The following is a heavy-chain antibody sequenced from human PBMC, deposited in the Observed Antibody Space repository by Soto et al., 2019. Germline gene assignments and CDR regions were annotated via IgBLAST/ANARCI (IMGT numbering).Heavy chain of an antibody. V-gene: IGHV3-7*03. Sequence: PGGSLRLSCAASGFTFSSYWMSWVRQAPGKGLEWVANIKQDGSEKYYVDSVKGRFTISRDNAKNSLYLQMNSLRAEDTAVYYCAREGVVVAATSYYYGMDVWGQGTTVTSP. J-gene: IGHJ6*02. CDR2: IKQDGSEK. D-gene: IGHD2-15*01. CDR1: GFTFSSYW. CDR3: AREGVVVAATSYYYGMDV.